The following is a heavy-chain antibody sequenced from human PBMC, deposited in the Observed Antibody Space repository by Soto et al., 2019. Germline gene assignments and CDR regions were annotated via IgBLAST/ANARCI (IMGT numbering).Heavy chain of an antibody. J-gene: IGHJ5*02. CDR1: GGSFSGYY. CDR2: INHSGST. CDR3: ARDWFDP. Sequence: SETLSLTCAVYGGSFSGYYWSWIRQPPGKGLEWIGEINHSGSTNYNPSLKSRVTISVDTSKNQFSLKLSSVTAADTAVYYCARDWFDPWGQGTLFTVSS. V-gene: IGHV4-34*01.